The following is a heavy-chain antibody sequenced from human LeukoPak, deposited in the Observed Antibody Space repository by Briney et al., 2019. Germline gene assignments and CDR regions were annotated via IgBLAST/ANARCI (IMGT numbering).Heavy chain of an antibody. CDR2: ISSSSSNI. D-gene: IGHD2-15*01. V-gene: IGHV3-21*01. J-gene: IGHJ6*04. CDR3: ARDLPQYCSGGSCYAGMDV. Sequence: GGSLRLSCAASGFTFSSYSLNWVRQAPGKGLEWVSSISSSSSNIYYVDSVKGRFTISRDNAKKLLYLQMNRLRDEDTAVYYCARDLPQYCSGGSCYAGMDVWGKGTTVTVSS. CDR1: GFTFSSYS.